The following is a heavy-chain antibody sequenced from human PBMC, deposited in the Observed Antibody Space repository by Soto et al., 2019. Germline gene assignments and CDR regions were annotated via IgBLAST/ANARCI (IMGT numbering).Heavy chain of an antibody. J-gene: IGHJ6*02. V-gene: IGHV1-8*01. CDR2: INPNSGNT. CDR3: ASHKEQLVYPFYCYYGMDV. CDR1: GYTFTSYD. D-gene: IGHD6-6*01. Sequence: ASVKVSCKASGYTFTSYDINWVRQAPGQGLEWMGWINPNSGNTDYAQKFQGRVTMTRNTSISTAYMELSSLRSEDTAMYYCASHKEQLVYPFYCYYGMDVWGQGTTVTVSS.